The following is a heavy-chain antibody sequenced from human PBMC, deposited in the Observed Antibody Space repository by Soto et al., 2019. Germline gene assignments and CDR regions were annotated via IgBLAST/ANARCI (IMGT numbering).Heavy chain of an antibody. V-gene: IGHV3-21*01. CDR1: GFTFRSFT. CDR3: TRDASRDSSARGWFDP. CDR2: ISSNSAYI. D-gene: IGHD6-13*01. J-gene: IGHJ5*02. Sequence: GGSLRLSCAASGFTFRSFTMNWVRQAPGKGLEWVSTISSNSAYIYYTDALRGRFTISRDNAKDSLHLQMNSLRAEDTAVYYCTRDASRDSSARGWFDPWGPGTLVTVSS.